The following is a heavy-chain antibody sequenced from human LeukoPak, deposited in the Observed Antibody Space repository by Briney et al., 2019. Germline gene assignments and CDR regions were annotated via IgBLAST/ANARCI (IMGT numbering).Heavy chain of an antibody. Sequence: GGSLRLSCVASGFTFRNYWMSWLRQAPGKGPEWVANTNQDGSEKYYLDSVKGRFTISRDNAKNSLYLQMNSLRDEDTAVYYCARALVVGPGEYFQDWGQGTLVTVSS. CDR3: ARALVVGPGEYFQD. CDR2: TNQDGSEK. CDR1: GFTFRNYW. V-gene: IGHV3-7*01. D-gene: IGHD2-8*02. J-gene: IGHJ1*01.